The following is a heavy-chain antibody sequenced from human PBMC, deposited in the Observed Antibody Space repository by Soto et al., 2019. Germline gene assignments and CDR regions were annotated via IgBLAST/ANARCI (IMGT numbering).Heavy chain of an antibody. D-gene: IGHD2-2*01. CDR1: GGSFSGYY. CDR3: ARAGGYCSSTSCSRGMDV. Sequence: VQLQQWGAGLLKPSETLSLTCAVYGGSFSGYYWSWIRQPPGKGLEWIGEINHSGSTNYNPSPKSRVTISVDTSKNQFSLKLSSVTAAETAVYYCARAGGYCSSTSCSRGMDVWGQGTTVTVSS. CDR2: INHSGST. V-gene: IGHV4-34*01. J-gene: IGHJ6*02.